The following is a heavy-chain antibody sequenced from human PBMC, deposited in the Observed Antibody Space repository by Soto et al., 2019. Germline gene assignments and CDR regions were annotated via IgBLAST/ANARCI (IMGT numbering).Heavy chain of an antibody. V-gene: IGHV3-9*01. CDR3: AKDIVATGTTFGY. J-gene: IGHJ4*02. D-gene: IGHD1-1*01. Sequence: EVQLVESGGGLVQPGRSLRLSCAASGFTFDDYAMHWVRQAPGKGLEWVSGICWNSGSIGYADSVKGRFTISRDNAKDARYLQMNSLRAEDTALYYCAKDIVATGTTFGYWGQGTLVTVSS. CDR1: GFTFDDYA. CDR2: ICWNSGSI.